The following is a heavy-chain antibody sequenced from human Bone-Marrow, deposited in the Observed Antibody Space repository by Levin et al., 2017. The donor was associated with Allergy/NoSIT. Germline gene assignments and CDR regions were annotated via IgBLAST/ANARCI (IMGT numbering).Heavy chain of an antibody. CDR1: GYTLAEIS. J-gene: IGHJ3*02. Sequence: ASVKVSCKVSGYTLAEISLHWVRHVPGKGLEWMGGSDAEEGETIYAQRFKGRVTMSEDTSSDTAYMDLNRLTSADTAIYYCALENAPVRGPFDIWGQGTMVIVSS. D-gene: IGHD2-2*01. CDR3: ALENAPVRGPFDI. CDR2: SDAEEGET. V-gene: IGHV1-24*01.